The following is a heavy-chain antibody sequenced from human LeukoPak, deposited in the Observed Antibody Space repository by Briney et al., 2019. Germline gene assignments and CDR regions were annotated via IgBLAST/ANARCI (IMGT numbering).Heavy chain of an antibody. CDR1: GYTFTGYY. V-gene: IGHV1-2*02. J-gene: IGHJ4*02. CDR2: INPNSGGT. Sequence: GASVKVSCKASGYTFTGYYMHWVRQAPGQGLEWMGWINPNSGGTNYAQKFRGRVTMTRDTSISTAYMELSRLRSDDTAVYYCARTEAGYRSSTSCFPFDYWGQGTLVTVSS. CDR3: ARTEAGYRSSTSCFPFDY. D-gene: IGHD2-2*01.